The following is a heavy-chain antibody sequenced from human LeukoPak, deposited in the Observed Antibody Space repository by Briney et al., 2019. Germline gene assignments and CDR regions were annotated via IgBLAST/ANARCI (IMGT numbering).Heavy chain of an antibody. CDR2: MNPNSGNT. D-gene: IGHD6-13*01. V-gene: IGHV1-8*03. CDR1: GYTFTSYD. CDR3: ARGGIAAHY. J-gene: IGHJ4*02. Sequence: ASVKVSCKASGYTFTSYDINWVRQATGQGLEWMGWMNPNSGNTGYAQKFQGRVTIARNTSIGTAYMELSSLRSDDTAVYYCARGGIAAHYWGQGTLVTVSS.